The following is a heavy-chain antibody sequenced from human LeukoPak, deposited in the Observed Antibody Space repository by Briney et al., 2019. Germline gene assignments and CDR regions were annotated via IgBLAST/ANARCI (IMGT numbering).Heavy chain of an antibody. V-gene: IGHV3-30*03. CDR2: ISYDGSNK. Sequence: GGSLRLSCAASGFTFSSYGMHWVRQAPGKGLEWVAVISYDGSNKYYADSVKGRFTISRDNSKNTLYLQMNSLRSDDTAVYYCARGVGATISDYWGQGTLVTVSS. CDR3: ARGVGATISDY. J-gene: IGHJ4*02. CDR1: GFTFSSYG. D-gene: IGHD1-26*01.